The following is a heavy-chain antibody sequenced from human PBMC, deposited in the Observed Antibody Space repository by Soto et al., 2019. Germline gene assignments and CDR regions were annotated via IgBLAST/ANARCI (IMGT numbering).Heavy chain of an antibody. CDR2: IYYSGST. V-gene: IGHV4-39*01. J-gene: IGHJ6*02. CDR1: GGSISSSSYY. Sequence: SETLSLTCTVSGGSISSSSYYWGWIRQPPGKGLEWIGSIYYSGSTYYNPSLKSRVTISVDTSKNQFSLKLDSVTAAVTAVYYCARHLGSSSFIYYYYYGMDVWGQGTTVTVSS. D-gene: IGHD6-6*01. CDR3: ARHLGSSSFIYYYYYGMDV.